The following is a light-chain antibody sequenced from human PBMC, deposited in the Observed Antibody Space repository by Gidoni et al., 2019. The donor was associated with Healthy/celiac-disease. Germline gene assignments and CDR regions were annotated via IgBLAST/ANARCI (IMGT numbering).Light chain of an antibody. V-gene: IGKV1-39*01. J-gene: IGKJ2*01. CDR3: QQSYSTPPYT. CDR2: AAS. Sequence: IHLPQSPSSLSASVGDRVTITCRASQSISSYLNWYQQKPGKAPKLLIYAASSLQSGVPSRFSGSGSGTDFTLTISSLQPEDFATYYCQQSYSTPPYTFGQGTKLEIK. CDR1: QSISSY.